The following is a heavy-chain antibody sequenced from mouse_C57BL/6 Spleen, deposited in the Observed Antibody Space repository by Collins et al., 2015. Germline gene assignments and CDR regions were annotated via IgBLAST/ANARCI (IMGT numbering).Heavy chain of an antibody. V-gene: IGHV1-69*01. CDR1: GYTFTSYW. J-gene: IGHJ3*01. Sequence: QVQLQQPGAELVMPGASVKLSCKASGYTFTSYWMHWVKQRPGQGLEWIGEIDPSDSYSNYNQKFKGKSTLTVGRSSSTAYMQLSSLTSEDSAVYYCALGRAWFAYWGQGTLVTVSA. D-gene: IGHD3-3*01. CDR2: IDPSDSYS. CDR3: ALGRAWFAY.